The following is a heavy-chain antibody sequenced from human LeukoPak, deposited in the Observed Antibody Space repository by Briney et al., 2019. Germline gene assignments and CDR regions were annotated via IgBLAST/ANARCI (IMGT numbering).Heavy chain of an antibody. CDR1: GGSISSYY. CDR3: ARDGSGWYQYYFDY. D-gene: IGHD6-19*01. Sequence: SETLSLTCTVSGGSISSYYWSWIRQPAGQELEWIGRLYTSGSTNYNPSLKSRVTMSVDKSKNQFSLKLSSVTAADTAVYYCARDGSGWYQYYFDYWGQGTLLTVSS. V-gene: IGHV4-4*07. CDR2: LYTSGST. J-gene: IGHJ4*02.